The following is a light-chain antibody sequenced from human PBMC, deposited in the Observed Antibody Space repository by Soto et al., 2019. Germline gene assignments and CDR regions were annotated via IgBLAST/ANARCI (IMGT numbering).Light chain of an antibody. V-gene: IGKV3-20*01. J-gene: IGKJ3*01. CDR1: QSVSNSY. Sequence: FVLTQSPCTVSLPPEERATLSCRASQSVSNSYVAWYQQKSGQAPRLLIYDTSSRVTGIPDRFSGSGSGTDFILTISRLEPEDFAVYYCQHYDTSPPSVTFDPGTKVDIK. CDR2: DTS. CDR3: QHYDTSPPSVT.